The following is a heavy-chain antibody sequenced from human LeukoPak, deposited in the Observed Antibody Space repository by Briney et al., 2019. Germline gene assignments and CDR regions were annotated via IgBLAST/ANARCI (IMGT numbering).Heavy chain of an antibody. D-gene: IGHD2-15*01. V-gene: IGHV4-61*01. CDR1: GGSVSSGSYD. J-gene: IGHJ4*02. CDR3: ARVEAVGNCSGGSCYIDY. Sequence: PSETLSLTCTVSGGSVSSGSYDWSWIRQPPGKGLEWIGNIYYSGSTKYNPSRKSRVTISEDTSKNQFSLKLSSVTAADTAVYYCARVEAVGNCSGGSCYIDYWGQGTLVTVSS. CDR2: IYYSGST.